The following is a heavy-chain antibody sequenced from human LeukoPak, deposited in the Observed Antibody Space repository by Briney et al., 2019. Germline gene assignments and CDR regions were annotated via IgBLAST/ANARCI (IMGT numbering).Heavy chain of an antibody. D-gene: IGHD6-19*01. CDR3: ARHSRAVAGYYYYYYGMDV. CDR1: GGSISSSSYY. Sequence: SETLSLTCTVSGGSISSSSYYWGWIRQPPGKGLEWIGSIYYSGSTYYNPSLKSRVTISVDTSKNQFSLKLSSVTAADTAVYCCARHSRAVAGYYYYYYGMDVWGQGTTVTVSS. CDR2: IYYSGST. V-gene: IGHV4-39*01. J-gene: IGHJ6*02.